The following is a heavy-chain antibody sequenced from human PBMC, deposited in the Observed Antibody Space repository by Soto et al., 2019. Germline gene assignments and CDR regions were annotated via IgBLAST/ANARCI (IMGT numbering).Heavy chain of an antibody. D-gene: IGHD6-19*01. CDR2: INAGNGNT. CDR3: ARAVAVAADFDY. CDR1: GDTFTGYA. Sequence: GASVKLSCKASGDTFTGYAMHWVRQAPGQRLEWMGWINAGNGNTKYSQKFQGRVTITRDTSASTAYMELSSLRSEDTAVYYCARAVAVAADFDYWGQGTLVTVSS. V-gene: IGHV1-3*01. J-gene: IGHJ4*02.